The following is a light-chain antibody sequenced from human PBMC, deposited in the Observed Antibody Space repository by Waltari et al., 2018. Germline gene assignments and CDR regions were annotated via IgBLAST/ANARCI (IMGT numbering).Light chain of an antibody. CDR1: SLRRHY. CDR2: GKN. CDR3: NSRDSSGNLL. J-gene: IGLJ2*01. V-gene: IGLV3-19*01. Sequence: SSELTQDPAVSVALGPTVRITCHVDSLRRHYARRYQQKPGQAPVLVIYGKNNRPSGIPDRFSGSSSGNTASLTITGAQAEDEADYYCNSRDSSGNLLFGGGTKLTVL.